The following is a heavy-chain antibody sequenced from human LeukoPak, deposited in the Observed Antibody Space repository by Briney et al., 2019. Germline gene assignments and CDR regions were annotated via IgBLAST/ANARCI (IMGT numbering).Heavy chain of an antibody. J-gene: IGHJ5*02. CDR1: GGSISTYY. V-gene: IGHV4-59*12. CDR3: ARVHYGSSSFDP. D-gene: IGHD3-10*01. CDR2: IYHSGST. Sequence: PSETLSLTCTVSGGSISTYYWSWIRQPPGKGLEWIGYIYHSGSTYYNPSLKSRVTISVDRSKNQFSLKLSSVTAADTAVYYCARVHYGSSSFDPWGQGTLVTVSS.